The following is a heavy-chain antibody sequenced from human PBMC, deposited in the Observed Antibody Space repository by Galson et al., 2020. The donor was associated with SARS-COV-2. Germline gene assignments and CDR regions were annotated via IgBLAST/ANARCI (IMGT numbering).Heavy chain of an antibody. Sequence: QLGESLKISCAASGFTFSSYAMHWVRQAPGKGLEWVAVISYDGSNKYYADSVKGRFTISRDNSKNTLYLQMNSLRAEDTAVYYCARAGSGSYYNWFAPWGQGTLVTVSS. D-gene: IGHD3-10*01. CDR1: GFTFSSYA. CDR3: ARAGSGSYYNWFAP. V-gene: IGHV3-30*04. CDR2: ISYDGSNK. J-gene: IGHJ5*02.